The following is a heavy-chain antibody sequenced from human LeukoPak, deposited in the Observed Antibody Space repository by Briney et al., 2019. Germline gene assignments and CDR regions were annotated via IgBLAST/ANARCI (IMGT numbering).Heavy chain of an antibody. CDR1: GFDVGRNY. CDR2: IYSGGAT. D-gene: IGHD2-2*01. V-gene: IGHV3-53*05. CDR3: ARDRVGVQVPAANTNWFDP. J-gene: IGHJ5*02. Sequence: GGSLRLSCAASGFDVGRNYMTWVRQAPGKGLEWVSFIYSGGATYYADSVRGRFTISRDNSKNTLYLQMNSLRAEDTAVYYCARDRVGVQVPAANTNWFDPWGQGTLVTVSS.